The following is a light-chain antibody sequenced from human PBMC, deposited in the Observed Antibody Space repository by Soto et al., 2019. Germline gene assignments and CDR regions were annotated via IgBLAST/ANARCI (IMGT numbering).Light chain of an antibody. CDR1: QSLSSSY. CDR3: QQYGTSPWT. J-gene: IGKJ1*01. CDR2: GAS. V-gene: IGKV3-20*01. Sequence: EIVLTQSAGTLSLSPGERATLSCRASQSLSSSYLAWYQQKPGQAPRLLIYGASSRATGIPDRFSGSGSGTDFTLTINRLEPEDFAVYYCQQYGTSPWTFGQGTKVDIK.